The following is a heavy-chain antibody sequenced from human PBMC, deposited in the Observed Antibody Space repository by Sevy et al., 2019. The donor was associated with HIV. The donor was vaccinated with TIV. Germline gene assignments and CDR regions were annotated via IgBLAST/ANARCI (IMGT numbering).Heavy chain of an antibody. CDR1: GFTVSSNY. CDR3: ARVVYDFWSAIQPQGTPIDY. Sequence: GESLKISCAASGFTVSSNYMSWVRQAPGKGLEWGSVIYSGGSTYYADSVKGRFTISRDNSKNTLYLQMNSLRAEDTAVYYCARVVYDFWSAIQPQGTPIDYWGQGTLVTVSS. J-gene: IGHJ4*02. CDR2: IYSGGST. V-gene: IGHV3-66*01. D-gene: IGHD3-3*01.